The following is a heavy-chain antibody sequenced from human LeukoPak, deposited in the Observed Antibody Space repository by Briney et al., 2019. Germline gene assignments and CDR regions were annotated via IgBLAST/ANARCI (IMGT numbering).Heavy chain of an antibody. J-gene: IGHJ4*02. CDR3: ASGPQYSYGFSY. CDR2: ISSSSSYT. V-gene: IGHV3-11*03. D-gene: IGHD5-18*01. Sequence: GGSLRHSCAASGFTFSDYYMSWIRQAPGKGLEWVSYISSSSSYTNYADSVKGRFTISRDNAKNSLYLQMNSLRAEDTAVYYCASGPQYSYGFSYWGQGTLVTVSS. CDR1: GFTFSDYY.